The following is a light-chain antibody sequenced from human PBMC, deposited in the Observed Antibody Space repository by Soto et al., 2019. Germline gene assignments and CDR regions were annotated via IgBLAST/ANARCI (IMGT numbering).Light chain of an antibody. CDR1: HSVSSSY. J-gene: IGKJ1*01. Sequence: ELVLTQSPGTLSLSPGERATLSCRVSHSVSSSYLAWYQQKPGQAPRLLIYAASTRATGVPARFSGSGSETEFTLTISSLQSEDSAIYYCQQHNKWPPVFGQGTKVDIK. CDR2: AAS. CDR3: QQHNKWPPV. V-gene: IGKV3-15*01.